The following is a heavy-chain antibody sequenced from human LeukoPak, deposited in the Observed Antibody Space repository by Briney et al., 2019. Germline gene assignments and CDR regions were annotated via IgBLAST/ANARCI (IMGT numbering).Heavy chain of an antibody. J-gene: IGHJ4*02. CDR3: ARVPLRFLEPFDY. V-gene: IGHV4-34*01. CDR1: GGSFSGYY. CDR2: INHSGST. Sequence: SETLSLTCAVYGGSFSGYYWSWIRQPPGKGLEWIGEINHSGSTNYNPSPKSRVTISADTSKSQFSLKLGSVTAADTAVYYCARVPLRFLEPFDYWGQGTLVTVSS. D-gene: IGHD3-3*01.